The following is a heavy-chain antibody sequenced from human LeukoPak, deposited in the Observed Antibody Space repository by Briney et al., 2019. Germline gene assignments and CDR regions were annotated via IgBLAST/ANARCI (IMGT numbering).Heavy chain of an antibody. J-gene: IGHJ3*02. CDR2: IFSGGST. CDR1: GFSVSSNF. D-gene: IGHD1-26*01. Sequence: GGSLRLSCAASGFSVSSNFMTWVRQAPGKGLEWVSVIFSGGSTYYADSVKGRFTISRDNSKNAVYLQMNSLRVEDTAVYYCARGRRWDLLVSLIDASDIWGQGTMVTVSS. CDR3: ARGRRWDLLVSLIDASDI. V-gene: IGHV3-53*01.